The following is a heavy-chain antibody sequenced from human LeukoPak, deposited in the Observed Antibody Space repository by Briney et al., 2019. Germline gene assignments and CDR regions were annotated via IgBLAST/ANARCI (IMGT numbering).Heavy chain of an antibody. CDR2: IKQDGSEK. CDR1: GFTFSSYW. D-gene: IGHD3-10*01. Sequence: GGSLRLSCAASGFTFSSYWMSWVRQAPGKGLEWVANIKQDGSEKYYVDSVKGRFTISRDNSKNTLYLQMNSLRAEDTAVYYCAKDYYGSGSLCGYWGQGTLVTVSS. CDR3: AKDYYGSGSLCGY. J-gene: IGHJ4*02. V-gene: IGHV3-7*01.